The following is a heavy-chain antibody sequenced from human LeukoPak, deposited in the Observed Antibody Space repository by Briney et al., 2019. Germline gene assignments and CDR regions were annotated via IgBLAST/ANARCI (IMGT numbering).Heavy chain of an antibody. D-gene: IGHD2-2*01. CDR3: ARAHLVLVPAALANVYYYRLEV. V-gene: IGHV3-30-3*01. Sequence: GRSLRLSCAASGFTFSSYAMHWVRQAPGKGLEWVAVISYDGSNKYYADAVKGRFTISRDNSKNTRYLQMNSMRAPDTPLYYCARAHLVLVPAALANVYYYRLEVWGQGPTVTVSS. CDR1: GFTFSSYA. CDR2: ISYDGSNK. J-gene: IGHJ6*02.